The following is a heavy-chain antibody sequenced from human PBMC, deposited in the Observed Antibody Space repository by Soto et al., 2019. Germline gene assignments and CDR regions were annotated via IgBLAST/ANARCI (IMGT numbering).Heavy chain of an antibody. Sequence: EVQLVESGGGLVKPGGSLRLSCAASGFTFSTYSMNWVRQAPGKGLEWVSSITSSRSYINYAYSLKGRFTISRDNAETSLYLQMNSLRAEATAVYYCARDSYCSSPSCYSDAFDIWGQGTMVTVSS. J-gene: IGHJ3*02. V-gene: IGHV3-21*01. CDR2: ITSSRSYI. CDR1: GFTFSTYS. CDR3: ARDSYCSSPSCYSDAFDI. D-gene: IGHD2-2*01.